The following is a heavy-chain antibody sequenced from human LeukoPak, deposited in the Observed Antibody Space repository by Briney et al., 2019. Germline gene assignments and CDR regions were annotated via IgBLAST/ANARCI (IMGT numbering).Heavy chain of an antibody. V-gene: IGHV3-66*01. D-gene: IGHD4-23*01. Sequence: PGGSLRLSCAASGFTVSSTYMSWVRQAPGKGLEWVSVIYSGGSTYYADSVKGRFTISRDNSKNTLYLQMNSLRVEDTAVYYCARDYGGNIRGYFDYLGQGTLVTVS. CDR2: IYSGGST. J-gene: IGHJ4*02. CDR1: GFTVSSTY. CDR3: ARDYGGNIRGYFDY.